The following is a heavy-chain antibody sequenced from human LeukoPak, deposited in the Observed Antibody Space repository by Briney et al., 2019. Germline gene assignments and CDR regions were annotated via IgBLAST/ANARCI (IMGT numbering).Heavy chain of an antibody. Sequence: SETLSLTCTVSGYSISSGYYWGWIRQPPGKGLEWIGSIYHSGSTYYNPSLKSRVTISIDTSKNQFSLRLSSVTAADTAMYYCAKSGGYGLIDYWGQGTLVTVSS. CDR1: GYSISSGYY. J-gene: IGHJ4*02. CDR2: IYHSGST. D-gene: IGHD1-26*01. V-gene: IGHV4-38-2*02. CDR3: AKSGGYGLIDY.